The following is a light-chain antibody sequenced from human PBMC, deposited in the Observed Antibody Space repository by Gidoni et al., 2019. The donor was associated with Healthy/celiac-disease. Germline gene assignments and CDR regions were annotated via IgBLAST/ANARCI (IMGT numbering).Light chain of an antibody. J-gene: IGLJ2*01. CDR2: YDS. CDR1: NIGSKS. Sequence: SYLLPQPPPVSVAPGKPARITCGGNNIGSKSVHWYQQKPGQAPVLVIYYDSDRPSGIPERFSGSNSGNTATLTISRVEAGDEADYYCQVWDSSSDHPVFGGGTKLTVL. V-gene: IGLV3-21*04. CDR3: QVWDSSSDHPV.